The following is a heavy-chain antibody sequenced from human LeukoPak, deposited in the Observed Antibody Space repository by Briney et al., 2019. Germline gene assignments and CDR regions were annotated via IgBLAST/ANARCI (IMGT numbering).Heavy chain of an antibody. D-gene: IGHD6-13*01. Sequence: GGSLRLSCSASGFTFSSYAMHWVRQAPGKGLEYVSAINSNGGSTYYADSVKGRFTISRDNSKNTLYLQMSSLRAEDTAVYYCVKDRAYSSSWFDYWGQGTLVTVSS. J-gene: IGHJ4*02. CDR1: GFTFSSYA. CDR3: VKDRAYSSSWFDY. V-gene: IGHV3-64D*06. CDR2: INSNGGST.